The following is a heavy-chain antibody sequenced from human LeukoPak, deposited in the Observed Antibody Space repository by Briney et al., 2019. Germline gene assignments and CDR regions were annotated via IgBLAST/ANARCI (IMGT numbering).Heavy chain of an antibody. Sequence: PSETLSLTCAVYGGSFSGYYWSWIRQPPGKGLEWIGYIYYSGSTNYNPSLKSRVTISVDTSKNQFSLKLSSVTAADTAVYYCARGIAAARFDYWGQGTLVTVSS. CDR2: IYYSGST. V-gene: IGHV4-59*01. CDR1: GGSFSGYY. D-gene: IGHD6-13*01. J-gene: IGHJ4*02. CDR3: ARGIAAARFDY.